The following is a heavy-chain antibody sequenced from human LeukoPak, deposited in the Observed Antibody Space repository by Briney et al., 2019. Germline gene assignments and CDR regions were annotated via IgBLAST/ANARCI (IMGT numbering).Heavy chain of an antibody. CDR3: ARTSMIKGDDY. CDR1: GGSISSSSYY. Sequence: IPSETLSLTCTVSGGSISSSSYYWGWIRQPPGKGLEWIGSIYYSGSTYYNPSLKSRVTISVDTSKNQFSLKLSSVTAADTAVYCCARTSMIKGDDYWGQGTLVTVSS. CDR2: IYYSGST. D-gene: IGHD3-22*01. J-gene: IGHJ4*02. V-gene: IGHV4-39*01.